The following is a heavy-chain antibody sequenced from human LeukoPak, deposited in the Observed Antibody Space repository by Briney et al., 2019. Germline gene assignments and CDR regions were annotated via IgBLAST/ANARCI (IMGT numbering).Heavy chain of an antibody. CDR2: IYYSGST. CDR3: ARQESSGSYAAQIPY. V-gene: IGHV4-39*01. D-gene: IGHD1-26*01. J-gene: IGHJ4*02. Sequence: SETLSLTYMDSRCCLNNRRYLLRWIRPPTGKGLEWIGSIYYSGSTYYNPSLKSRVTISVDTSMNQFSLKLSSRTAADTAVYYCARQESSGSYAAQIPYWGQGTLVTVSS. CDR1: RCCLNNRRYL.